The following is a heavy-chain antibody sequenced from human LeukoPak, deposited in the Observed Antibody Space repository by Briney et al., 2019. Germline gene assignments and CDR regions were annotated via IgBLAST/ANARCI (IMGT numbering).Heavy chain of an antibody. J-gene: IGHJ6*03. CDR2: IYWDDDK. V-gene: IGHV2-5*02. Sequence: SGPTLANPTQTLTLTCTFSGFSLSTSGVGVGWIRQPPGRALEWLALIYWDDDKRYSPSLKSRLTITKDTSKNQAVLTMTNMDPVDTATYYCARWTMVRGDDQYYMDVWGKGTTVTISS. CDR3: ARWTMVRGDDQYYMDV. CDR1: GFSLSTSGVG. D-gene: IGHD3-10*01.